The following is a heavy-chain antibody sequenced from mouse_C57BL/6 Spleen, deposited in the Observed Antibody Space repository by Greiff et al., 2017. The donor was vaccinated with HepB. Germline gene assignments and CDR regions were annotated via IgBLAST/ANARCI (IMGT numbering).Heavy chain of an antibody. J-gene: IGHJ2*01. V-gene: IGHV5-4*01. CDR1: GFTFSSYA. D-gene: IGHD4-1*01. CDR2: ISDGGSYT. Sequence: EVQRVESGGGLVKPGGSLKLSCAASGFTFSSYAMSWVRQTPEKRLEWVATISDGGSYTYYPDNVKGRFTISRDNAKNNLYLQMSHLKSEDTAMYYCAREKLGQCFDYWGQGTTLTVSS. CDR3: AREKLGQCFDY.